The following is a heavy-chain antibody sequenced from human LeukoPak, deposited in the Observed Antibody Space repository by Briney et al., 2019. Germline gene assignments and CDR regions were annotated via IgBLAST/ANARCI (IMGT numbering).Heavy chain of an antibody. J-gene: IGHJ3*01. CDR1: GDSVSTNSVA. D-gene: IGHD2-15*01. CDR3: ARGRYSGFDL. V-gene: IGHV6-1*01. Sequence: SQTLSLTCAISGDSVSTNSVAWNWIRQSPSRGLEWLGRTYYRSKWNNDYAVSVRSRITINPDTSKNQFSLQLNSVTPDDTALYYCARGRYSGFDLWGQGTMITVSS. CDR2: TYYRSKWNN.